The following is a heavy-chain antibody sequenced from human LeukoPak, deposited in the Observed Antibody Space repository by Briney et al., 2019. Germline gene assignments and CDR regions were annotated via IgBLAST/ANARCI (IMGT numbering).Heavy chain of an antibody. CDR2: INHSGST. V-gene: IGHV4-34*01. Sequence: PSETLSLTCAVYGGSFSGYYWSWIRQPPGKGLEWIGEINHSGSTNYNPSLKSRVTISVDTSKNQFSLKLSSVTAADTAVYYCASLGDSSGYYPYWGQGTLVTVSS. J-gene: IGHJ4*02. D-gene: IGHD3-22*01. CDR1: GGSFSGYY. CDR3: ASLGDSSGYYPY.